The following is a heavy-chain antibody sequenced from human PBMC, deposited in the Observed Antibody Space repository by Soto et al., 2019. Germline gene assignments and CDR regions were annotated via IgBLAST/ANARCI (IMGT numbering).Heavy chain of an antibody. CDR1: GYNFISHY. CDR3: ARDYLSSKSSLSYFDY. Sequence: QVLLVQSGAEVTRPGASLKVSCKASGYNFISHYIHWVRQAPGQGLEWMGFINPSGGSKTHAQNFQGRLSMTRDTSTSTVYMELSGLRSEDAAVYYCARDYLSSKSSLSYFDYWGQGTLVTVSS. CDR2: INPSGGSK. V-gene: IGHV1-46*01. D-gene: IGHD2-2*01. J-gene: IGHJ4*02.